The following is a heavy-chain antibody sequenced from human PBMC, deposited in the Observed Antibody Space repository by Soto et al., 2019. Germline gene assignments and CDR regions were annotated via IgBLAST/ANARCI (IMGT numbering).Heavy chain of an antibody. CDR1: GFTFTNYA. CDR2: ISGSGGST. CDR3: AKDFYDSSGYTLY. V-gene: IGHV3-23*01. Sequence: GGSLRLSCAASGFTFTNYAMSWVRQAPGKWPEWVSAISGSGGSTYYADSVKGRFTISRDNSKNTLYLQMNSLRAEDTAVYYCAKDFYDSSGYTLYWGQGXLVTVYS. D-gene: IGHD3-22*01. J-gene: IGHJ4*02.